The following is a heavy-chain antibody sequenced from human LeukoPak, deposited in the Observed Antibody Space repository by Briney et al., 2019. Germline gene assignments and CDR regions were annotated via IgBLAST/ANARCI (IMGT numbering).Heavy chain of an antibody. V-gene: IGHV4-39*07. CDR2: IYYSGST. J-gene: IGHJ6*03. CDR3: ARELQANYDFWSARDYYYYYMDV. Sequence: SETLSLTCTVSGGSISSSSYYWGWIRQPPGKGLEWIGSIYYSGSTYYNPSLKSRVTISVDTSKNQFSLKLSSVTAADTAVYYCARELQANYDFWSARDYYYYYMDVWGKGTTVTVSS. D-gene: IGHD3-3*01. CDR1: GGSISSSSYY.